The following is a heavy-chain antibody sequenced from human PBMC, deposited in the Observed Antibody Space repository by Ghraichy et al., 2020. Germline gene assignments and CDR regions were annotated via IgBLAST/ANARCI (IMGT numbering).Heavy chain of an antibody. D-gene: IGHD3-10*01. J-gene: IGHJ5*02. Sequence: LTLTCAASGFTFSSYAMSWVRQAPGKGLEWVSAISGIGGSTYYADSVKGRFTISRDNSKNTLYLQMNSLRAEDTAVYYCAKGFVLLWFGAPFEGWFDPWGQGTLVTVSS. V-gene: IGHV3-23*01. CDR1: GFTFSSYA. CDR2: ISGIGGST. CDR3: AKGFVLLWFGAPFEGWFDP.